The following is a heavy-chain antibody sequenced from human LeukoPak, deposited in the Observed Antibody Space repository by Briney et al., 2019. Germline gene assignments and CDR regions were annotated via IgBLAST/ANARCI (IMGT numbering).Heavy chain of an antibody. D-gene: IGHD6-6*01. CDR2: IYYSGST. CDR1: GGSIRSYY. J-gene: IGHJ4*02. Sequence: SETLSLTCTVSGGSIRSYYWSWIRQPPGKGLEWIGYIYYSGSTYYNPSLKSRVTISVDTSKNQFSLKLSSVTAADTAVYYCARGRSSSIDFDYWGQGTLVTVSS. V-gene: IGHV4-30-4*01. CDR3: ARGRSSSIDFDY.